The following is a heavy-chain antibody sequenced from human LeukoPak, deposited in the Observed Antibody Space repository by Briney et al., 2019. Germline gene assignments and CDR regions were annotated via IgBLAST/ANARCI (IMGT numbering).Heavy chain of an antibody. CDR2: INPSGGST. J-gene: IGHJ4*02. CDR3: ATSVLLWFGVHLNSLDY. Sequence: ASVKVSCKASGYTFTDYYMHWVRQAPGQGLEWMGIINPSGGSTIYAQKFQGRVTMTEDTSTDTAYMELSSLRSEDTAVYYCATSVLLWFGVHLNSLDYWGQGTLVTVSS. D-gene: IGHD3-10*01. CDR1: GYTFTDYY. V-gene: IGHV1-46*01.